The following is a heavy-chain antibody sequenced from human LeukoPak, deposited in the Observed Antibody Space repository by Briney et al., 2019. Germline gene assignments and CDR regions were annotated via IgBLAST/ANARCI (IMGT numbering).Heavy chain of an antibody. D-gene: IGHD6-19*01. CDR1: GFTFRSYW. Sequence: GGSLRLSYAASGFTFRSYWMHWVRQAPGKGLVWVSRINSEGSSTSYADSVKGRFSISRDNAKNTLYLQMDSLRADDTAVYYCARGPRSGWYGVDYWRQGTLVTVSS. CDR3: ARGPRSGWYGVDY. CDR2: INSEGSST. V-gene: IGHV3-74*01. J-gene: IGHJ4*02.